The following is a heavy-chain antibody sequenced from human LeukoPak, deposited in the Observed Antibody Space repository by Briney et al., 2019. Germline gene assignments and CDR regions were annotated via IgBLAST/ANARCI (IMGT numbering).Heavy chain of an antibody. D-gene: IGHD2-21*02. V-gene: IGHV3-21*01. Sequence: PGGSLRLSCAASGFTFSSYSMNWVRQAPGKGLEWVSSISSSSSYIYYADSVKGRFTISRDNAKNSLYLQMNSLRAEDTAVYYCARGGLTYCGGDCWPNDAFDIWGQGTMVTVSS. J-gene: IGHJ3*02. CDR3: ARGGLTYCGGDCWPNDAFDI. CDR2: ISSSSSYI. CDR1: GFTFSSYS.